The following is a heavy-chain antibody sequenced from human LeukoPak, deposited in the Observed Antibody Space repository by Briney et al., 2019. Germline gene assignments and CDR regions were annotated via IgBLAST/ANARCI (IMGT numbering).Heavy chain of an antibody. Sequence: GASVTVSCKASGYTFTSYYMHWVRQAPGQGLEWMGIINPSGGSTSYAQKFQGRVTMTRDTSTSTVYMELSSLRSEDTAVYYCARVAKTGTTAPDAFDIWGQGTMVTVSS. CDR2: INPSGGST. V-gene: IGHV1-46*01. D-gene: IGHD1-1*01. CDR3: ARVAKTGTTAPDAFDI. CDR1: GYTFTSYY. J-gene: IGHJ3*02.